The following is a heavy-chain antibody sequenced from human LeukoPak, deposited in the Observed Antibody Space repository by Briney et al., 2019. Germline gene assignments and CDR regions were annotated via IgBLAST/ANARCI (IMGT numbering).Heavy chain of an antibody. Sequence: GGSLRLSCAASGFKFSDYYMTWIRQAPGKGLEWVSYISNSSDSIYYADSVEGRFTISRDNAKNSLYLQMNSLRAEDTAVYYCAREQYSYGYFSFDYWGQGTLVTVSS. CDR3: AREQYSYGYFSFDY. V-gene: IGHV3-11*01. CDR1: GFKFSDYY. J-gene: IGHJ4*02. CDR2: ISNSSDSI. D-gene: IGHD5-18*01.